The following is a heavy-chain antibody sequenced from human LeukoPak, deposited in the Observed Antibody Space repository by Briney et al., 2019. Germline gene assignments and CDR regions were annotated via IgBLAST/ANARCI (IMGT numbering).Heavy chain of an antibody. Sequence: TSETLSLTCTVSGGSISSGSYYWSWIRQPAGKGLEWIGRIYTSGSTNYNPSLKSRVTISVDTSKNQFSLKLSSVTAADTAVYYCAREGWYYYGSGSSLNAYYYYYYMDVWGKGTTVTISS. CDR1: GGSISSGSYY. CDR2: IYTSGST. V-gene: IGHV4-61*02. CDR3: AREGWYYYGSGSSLNAYYYYYYMDV. D-gene: IGHD3-10*01. J-gene: IGHJ6*03.